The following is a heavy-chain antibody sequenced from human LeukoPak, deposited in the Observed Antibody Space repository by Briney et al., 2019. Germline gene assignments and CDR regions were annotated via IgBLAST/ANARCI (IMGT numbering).Heavy chain of an antibody. D-gene: IGHD2-2*01. V-gene: IGHV1-69*04. Sequence: ASVKVSCKASGGTFSSYAISWLRQAPGQGLEWMGRIIPILGIANYAQKFQGRVTITADKSTSTAYMELSSLRSEDTAVYYCARCPIVVVPAAKSNWFDPWGQGTLVTVSS. CDR1: GGTFSSYA. CDR3: ARCPIVVVPAAKSNWFDP. J-gene: IGHJ5*02. CDR2: IIPILGIA.